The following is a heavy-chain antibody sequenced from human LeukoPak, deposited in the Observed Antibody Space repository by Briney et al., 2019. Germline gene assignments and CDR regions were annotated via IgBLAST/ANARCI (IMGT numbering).Heavy chain of an antibody. D-gene: IGHD3-10*01. CDR1: GFTFSTYA. CDR2: ISGGGDRT. J-gene: IGHJ4*02. Sequence: PGGPLRLSCAASGFTFSTYAMTWVRQAPGKGLEWVSGISGGGDRTYYADSVKGRFTISRDNSKNTLNLQLNSLRAEDTAVYYCATQNYYASGSSRHWGQGTLVTVSS. V-gene: IGHV3-23*01. CDR3: ATQNYYASGSSRH.